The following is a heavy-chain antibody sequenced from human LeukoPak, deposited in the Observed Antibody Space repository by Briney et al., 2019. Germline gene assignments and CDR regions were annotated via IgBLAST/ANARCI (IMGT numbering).Heavy chain of an antibody. CDR1: GFTFSSYA. J-gene: IGHJ4*02. V-gene: IGHV3-30*04. CDR2: ISYDGSNK. CDR3: AREDYGSGSYLRY. Sequence: GGSLRPSCAASGFTFSSYAMHWVRQAPGKGLEWVAVISYDGSNKYYADSVKGRFTISRDNSKNTLYLQMNSLRAEDTAVYYCAREDYGSGSYLRYWGQGTLVTVSS. D-gene: IGHD3-10*01.